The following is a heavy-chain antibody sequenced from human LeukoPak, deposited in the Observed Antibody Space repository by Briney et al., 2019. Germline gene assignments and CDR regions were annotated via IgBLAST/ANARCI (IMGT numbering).Heavy chain of an antibody. J-gene: IGHJ5*02. Sequence: ASVKVSCKASGYTFTSYYMHWVRQATGQGLEWMGWMNPNSGNTGYAQKFQGRVTMTRNTSISTAYMELSSLRSEDTAVYYCARASYYCSSTSCYVDWFDPWGQGTLVTVSS. CDR3: ARASYYCSSTSCYVDWFDP. CDR2: MNPNSGNT. D-gene: IGHD2-2*01. V-gene: IGHV1-8*02. CDR1: GYTFTSYY.